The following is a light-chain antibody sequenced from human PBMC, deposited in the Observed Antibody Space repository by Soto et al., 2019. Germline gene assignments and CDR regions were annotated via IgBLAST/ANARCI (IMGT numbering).Light chain of an antibody. J-gene: IGKJ1*01. CDR1: PSFSNTF. CDR3: QQDYSSWT. CDR2: VAS. Sequence: EIVLTLSPGTLSLSPGEGATLSCRASPSFSNTFVAWNQQRPGQAPRILIYVASRRATGIPDRFSGSGSRTDFTLTISRQEPEDFGLYYCQQDYSSWTFGERNKVEMK. V-gene: IGKV3-20*01.